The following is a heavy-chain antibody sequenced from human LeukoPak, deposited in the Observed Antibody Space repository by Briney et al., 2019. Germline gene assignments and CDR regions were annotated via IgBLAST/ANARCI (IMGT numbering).Heavy chain of an antibody. Sequence: SETLSLTRTVSGGSISSYYWSWIRQPPGKGLEWIGYVYYSGSTNYSPSLKSRVTISVDTSKKQFSLKLRSVTAADTAVYYCASHSGSYYYGMDVWGQGTTVTVSS. CDR2: VYYSGST. CDR1: GGSISSYY. V-gene: IGHV4-59*08. CDR3: ASHSGSYYYGMDV. J-gene: IGHJ6*02. D-gene: IGHD1-26*01.